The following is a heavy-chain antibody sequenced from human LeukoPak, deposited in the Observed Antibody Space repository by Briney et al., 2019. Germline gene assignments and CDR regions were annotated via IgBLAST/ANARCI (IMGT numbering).Heavy chain of an antibody. CDR1: GDSISTYY. V-gene: IGHV4-59*01. CDR3: ARSRSGYSYDHAAFEI. J-gene: IGHJ3*02. Sequence: MASETLSLTCTVSGDSISTYYWSWIRQPPGKGLEWIAYIDYRGSTTYNPSLRSRVTISVDTSRNQFSLKLYSVTAADTAVYYCARSRSGYSYDHAAFEIWGHGTMVTVSS. D-gene: IGHD5-18*01. CDR2: IDYRGST.